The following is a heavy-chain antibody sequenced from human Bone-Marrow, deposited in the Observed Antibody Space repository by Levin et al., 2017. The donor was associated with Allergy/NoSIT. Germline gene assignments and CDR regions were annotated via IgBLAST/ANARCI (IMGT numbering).Heavy chain of an antibody. V-gene: IGHV3-30*18. CDR1: GFTFSSYG. CDR3: AKGHYYDSSGRYSYLDS. Sequence: AGGSLRLSCAASGFTFSSYGMHWVRQAPGKGLEWVAIISYDGSNEYYADSVKGRFTISRDISKNTLYLQMNSLRAEDTAVYYCAKGHYYDSSGRYSYLDSWGQGTLVTVSS. J-gene: IGHJ4*02. CDR2: ISYDGSNE. D-gene: IGHD3-22*01.